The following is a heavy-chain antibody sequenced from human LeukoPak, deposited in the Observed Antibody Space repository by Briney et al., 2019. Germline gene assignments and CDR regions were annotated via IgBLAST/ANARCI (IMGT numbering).Heavy chain of an antibody. Sequence: PGGCLRLSCAASGFTFSSYAMSWVRQAPGKGLEWVSSIGGSGDSTFYADSVKGRFTISRDNSKNTLYLQMSSLKDEDRAVYFCAKGGPVAASVYWYFDLWGRGALVTVSS. CDR1: GFTFSSYA. D-gene: IGHD6-25*01. CDR2: IGGSGDST. J-gene: IGHJ2*01. V-gene: IGHV3-23*01. CDR3: AKGGPVAASVYWYFDL.